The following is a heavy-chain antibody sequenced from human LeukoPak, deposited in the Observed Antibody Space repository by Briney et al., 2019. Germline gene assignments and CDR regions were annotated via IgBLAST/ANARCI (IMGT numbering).Heavy chain of an antibody. D-gene: IGHD1-26*01. CDR2: INPNSGGT. J-gene: IGHJ3*01. V-gene: IGHV1-2*02. Sequence: ASVKVSCKASGYTFTGYYMHWVRQAPGQGLEWMGWINPNSGGTNYAQKFQGRVTMTRDTSISTAYMELRSLRPDDTAVYYCARGGRWELPRPYAFDVWGQGTMVTVSS. CDR3: ARGGRWELPRPYAFDV. CDR1: GYTFTGYY.